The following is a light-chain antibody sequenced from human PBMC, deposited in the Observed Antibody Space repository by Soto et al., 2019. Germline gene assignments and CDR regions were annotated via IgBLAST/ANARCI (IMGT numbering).Light chain of an antibody. CDR2: SNN. J-gene: IGLJ2*01. V-gene: IGLV1-44*01. CDR3: AAWDDSLNGHVV. Sequence: QSVLTQPPSASGTPGQSATISCSGSSSNIGSNTVNWYQQLPGTAPKVLIYSNNQRPSGVPDRFSGSKSGTSASLAISGLQSDDEADYYCAAWDDSLNGHVVFGGGTKLTVL. CDR1: SSNIGSNT.